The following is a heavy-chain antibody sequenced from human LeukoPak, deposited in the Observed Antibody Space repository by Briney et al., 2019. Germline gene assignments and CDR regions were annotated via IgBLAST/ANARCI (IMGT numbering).Heavy chain of an antibody. Sequence: GLSLILSGTGSAFTCSDAWRSWVRKAPVLVLETVGLIRDRNDGGTTEYAAPLKGRFTISRDDSKSMLYLQMNSLKTEDTAVYYCTRGSNYGYFWYWGQGTLVSVSS. CDR3: TRGSNYGYFWY. J-gene: IGHJ4*02. CDR1: AFTCSDAW. CDR2: IRDRNDGGTT. V-gene: IGHV3-15*01. D-gene: IGHD4-17*01.